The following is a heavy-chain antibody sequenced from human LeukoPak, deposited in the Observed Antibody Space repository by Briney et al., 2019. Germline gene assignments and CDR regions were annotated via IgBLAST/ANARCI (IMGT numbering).Heavy chain of an antibody. CDR1: GYSISNGYY. J-gene: IGHJ4*02. Sequence: PSETLSLTCTVSGYSISNGYYWGWIRQPPGKGLEWIGNIYHSGSTNYNPSLKSRVTISVDRSKNQFSLKLSSVTAADTAVYYCARKGYSYGSREFDYWGQGTLVTVSS. CDR3: ARKGYSYGSREFDY. V-gene: IGHV4-38-2*02. D-gene: IGHD5-18*01. CDR2: IYHSGST.